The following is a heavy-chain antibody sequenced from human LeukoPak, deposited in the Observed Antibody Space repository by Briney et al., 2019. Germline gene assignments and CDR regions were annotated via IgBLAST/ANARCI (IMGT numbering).Heavy chain of an antibody. CDR3: ARRPRCCSSTSCYHFDY. Sequence: GGSLRLSCAASGFTFSDYYMSWIRQAPGKGLEWVSYISSSGSTIYYADSVKGRFTISRDNAKNSLYLQMNSLRAEDTAVYYCARRPRCCSSTSCYHFDYWGQGTLVTVSS. CDR1: GFTFSDYY. D-gene: IGHD2-2*01. J-gene: IGHJ4*02. V-gene: IGHV3-11*04. CDR2: ISSSGSTI.